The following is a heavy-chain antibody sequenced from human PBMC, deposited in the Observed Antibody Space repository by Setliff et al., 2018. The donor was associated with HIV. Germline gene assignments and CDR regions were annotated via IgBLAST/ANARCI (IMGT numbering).Heavy chain of an antibody. V-gene: IGHV1-3*01. CDR2: INAGNGNT. CDR1: GYTFTSYA. J-gene: IGHJ6*02. Sequence: ASVKVSCKASGYTFTSYAMHWVRQAPGQRLEWMGWINAGNGNTKYSQKFRGRVTITRDTSASTAYMELSSLRSEDTAVYYCARGKGSSGYYYYYGMDVWGQGTTVTVSS. D-gene: IGHD3-10*01. CDR3: ARGKGSSGYYYYYGMDV.